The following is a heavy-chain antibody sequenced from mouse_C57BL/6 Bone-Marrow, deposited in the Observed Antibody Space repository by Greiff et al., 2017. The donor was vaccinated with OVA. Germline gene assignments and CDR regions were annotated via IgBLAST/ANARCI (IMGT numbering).Heavy chain of an antibody. V-gene: IGHV8-8*01. CDR3: ARIPYYGSYWYFDV. CDR1: GFSLSTFGMG. J-gene: IGHJ1*03. D-gene: IGHD1-1*01. Sequence: QVTLKESGPGILQPSQTLSLTCSFSGFSLSTFGMGVGWIRQPSGKGLEWLAHIWWDDDKYYNPALKSRLTISKDTSKNQVFLKIANVDTADTATDYCARIPYYGSYWYFDVWGTGTTVTVSS. CDR2: IWWDDDK.